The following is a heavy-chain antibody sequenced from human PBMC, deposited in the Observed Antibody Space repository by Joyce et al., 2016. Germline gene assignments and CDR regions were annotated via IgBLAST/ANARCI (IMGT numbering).Heavy chain of an antibody. D-gene: IGHD6-13*01. V-gene: IGHV1-69*01. CDR3: ARVTASPGTYYFDYMDV. CDR2: VFPIFGTA. CDR1: GGTFSNNA. Sequence: QVHLVQSGAEVKKPGSSVRVSCKSSGGTFSNNAIAWMRQAPGQGLEWMGGVFPIFGTANYAQNVQGRVTITADESSTTAYMEVSSLRSEDTAVYYCARVTASPGTYYFDYMDVWGQGTTVTVSS. J-gene: IGHJ6*03.